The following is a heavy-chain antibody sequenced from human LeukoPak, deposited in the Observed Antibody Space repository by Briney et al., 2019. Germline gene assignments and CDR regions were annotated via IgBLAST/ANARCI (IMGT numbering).Heavy chain of an antibody. CDR3: ARDRGLNYPFDL. CDR2: ISAYNGDT. Sequence: GASVTVSCKASGYTFSSYGINWVRQAPGQGPEWMGWISAYNGDTKYAHKVQGRVTMTTDTSTTTAYMELRNLKSDDTAVYYCARDRGLNYPFDLWGRGTLVTVSS. CDR1: GYTFSSYG. V-gene: IGHV1-18*01. J-gene: IGHJ2*01. D-gene: IGHD1-1*01.